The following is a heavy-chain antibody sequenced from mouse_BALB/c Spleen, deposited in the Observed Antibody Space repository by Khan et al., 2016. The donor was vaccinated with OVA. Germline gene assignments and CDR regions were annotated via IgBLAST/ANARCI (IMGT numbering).Heavy chain of an antibody. Sequence: VQLQQSGPELVKPGASMQISCKASGYSFSGYTMIWVKQSHGKTLEWIGLINPYNGGTSYTLRFKGKATLTVSKSSSTAYMELLSLSFEDSAVDYCARWGITRAMDYWGQGTSVTVSS. CDR3: ARWGITRAMDY. V-gene: IGHV1-18*01. CDR2: INPYNGGT. J-gene: IGHJ4*01. D-gene: IGHD2-4*01. CDR1: GYSFSGYT.